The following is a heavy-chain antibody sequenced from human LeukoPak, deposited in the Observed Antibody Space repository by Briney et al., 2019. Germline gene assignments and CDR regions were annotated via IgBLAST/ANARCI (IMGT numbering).Heavy chain of an antibody. J-gene: IGHJ5*02. Sequence: SETLSLTCAVSGYSISSGYYWGWIRQPPGKGLEWIGSIYHSGSTYYNPSLKSRVTISVDTSKNQFSLKLSSVTAADTAVYYCARVLENNWFDPWGQGTLVTVSS. CDR2: IYHSGST. CDR1: GYSISSGYY. V-gene: IGHV4-38-2*01. D-gene: IGHD1-1*01. CDR3: ARVLENNWFDP.